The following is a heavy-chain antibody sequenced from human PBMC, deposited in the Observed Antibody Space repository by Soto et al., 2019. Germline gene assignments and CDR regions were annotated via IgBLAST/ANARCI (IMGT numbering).Heavy chain of an antibody. CDR1: GGSINNGGYS. CDR3: ARTSYDILTGRLDAFDI. D-gene: IGHD3-9*01. V-gene: IGHV4-30-2*01. J-gene: IGHJ3*02. CDR2: ISHGGNT. Sequence: LSLTCAVSGGSINNGGYSWSWLRQPPGKGLEWIGYISHGGNTYYNPSLRSRVIMSIDKSKNHFSLGLKSVTAADTATYYCARTSYDILTGRLDAFDIWGQGTMVTVSS.